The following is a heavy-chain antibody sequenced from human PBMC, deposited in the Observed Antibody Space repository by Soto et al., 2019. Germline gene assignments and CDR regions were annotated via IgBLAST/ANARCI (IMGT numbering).Heavy chain of an antibody. CDR3: ARGQYYDFWSGYYTGIRSRQVWFDS. Sequence: PSETLSLTCTVSGGSVSSGSYYWSWIRQPPGKGLEWIGYIYYSGSTNYNPSLKSRVTISVDTSKNQFSPKLSSVTAADTAVYYCARGQYYDFWSGYYTGIRSRQVWFDSWGQGTLVTVSS. CDR1: GGSVSSGSYY. J-gene: IGHJ5*01. CDR2: IYYSGST. V-gene: IGHV4-61*01. D-gene: IGHD3-3*01.